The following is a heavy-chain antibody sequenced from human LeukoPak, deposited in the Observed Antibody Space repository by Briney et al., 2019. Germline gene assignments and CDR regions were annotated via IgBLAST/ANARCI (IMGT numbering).Heavy chain of an antibody. D-gene: IGHD4-23*01. V-gene: IGHV4-39*07. CDR3: ATYGGNSAAFDI. Sequence: PSETLSLTCTVSGGSISSYYWGWIRQPPGKGLEWIVSIYYSGSTYYNPSLKSRVTISVDTSKNQFSLKLSSVTAADTAVYYCATYGGNSAAFDIWGQGTMVTVSS. J-gene: IGHJ3*02. CDR1: GGSISSYY. CDR2: IYYSGST.